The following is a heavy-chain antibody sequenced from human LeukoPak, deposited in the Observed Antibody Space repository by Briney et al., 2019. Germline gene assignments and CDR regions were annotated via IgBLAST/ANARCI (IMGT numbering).Heavy chain of an antibody. CDR1: GGSVSDYY. D-gene: IGHD3-22*01. J-gene: IGHJ3*02. CDR2: IYHTGST. Sequence: SETLSLTCTISGGSVSDYYWSWIRQSPGKGLEWIGYIYHTGSTNYNPSLKSRVTISVDTSKNQFSLKLSSVTAADTAVYYCARGIPFDSSGYYSKHAFDIWGQGTMVTVSS. V-gene: IGHV4-59*02. CDR3: ARGIPFDSSGYYSKHAFDI.